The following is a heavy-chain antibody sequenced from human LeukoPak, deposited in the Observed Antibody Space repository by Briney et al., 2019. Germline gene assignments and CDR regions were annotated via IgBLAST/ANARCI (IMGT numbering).Heavy chain of an antibody. J-gene: IGHJ2*01. CDR2: IYTSGST. Sequence: SETLSLTCTVSGGSISSSSYYWSWLRQPAGKGLEWIGRIYTSGSTNYNPSLKSRVTMSVDTSKNQFSLKLSSVTAADTAVYYCARFKWELLRTWYFDLWGRGTLVTVSS. CDR1: GGSISSSSYY. CDR3: ARFKWELLRTWYFDL. V-gene: IGHV4-61*02. D-gene: IGHD1-26*01.